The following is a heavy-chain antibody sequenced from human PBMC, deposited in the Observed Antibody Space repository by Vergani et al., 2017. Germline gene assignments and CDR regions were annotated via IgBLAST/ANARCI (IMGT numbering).Heavy chain of an antibody. CDR1: GYTFTGYS. V-gene: IGHV1-2*02. CDR2: INPNSGGT. Sequence: QVQLVQSGAEVKKPGASVRVSCKASGYTFTGYSMHWVRQAPGQGLEWMGWINPNSGGTKYAQKFQGRVNMTRDTSISTAYMERSRLRSDDTAVYYCAREVMAHIYISYWGQGTLVTASS. J-gene: IGHJ4*01. D-gene: IGHD2-8*01. CDR3: AREVMAHIYISY.